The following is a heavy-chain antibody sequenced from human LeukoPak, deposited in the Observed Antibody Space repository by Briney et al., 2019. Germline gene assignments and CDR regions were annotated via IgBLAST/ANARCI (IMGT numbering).Heavy chain of an antibody. J-gene: IGHJ4*02. D-gene: IGHD3-10*01. Sequence: GRSLRLSCAASGFTLSSYAMHWVRQAPGKGLEWVAVISYDGSNKYYADSVKGRFTISRDNSKNTLYLQMDSLRAEDTAVYYCARDSRIKTYYFDYWGQGTLVTVSS. CDR3: ARDSRIKTYYFDY. V-gene: IGHV3-30-3*01. CDR2: ISYDGSNK. CDR1: GFTLSSYA.